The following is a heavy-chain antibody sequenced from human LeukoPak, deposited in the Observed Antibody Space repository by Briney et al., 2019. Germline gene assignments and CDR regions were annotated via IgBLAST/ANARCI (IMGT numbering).Heavy chain of an antibody. V-gene: IGHV3-30*04. D-gene: IGHD3-16*02. CDR1: ELNFKTHA. CDR2: LSFDASGR. Sequence: GGSLRLSCVVSELNFKTHATHWVRQAPGKGLEWVAGLSFDASGRNYADSVKGRFTISRDNSKNTLYLQMHSLSPEDTAVYFCARDLQEISSFYFDYWGQGSLVTVSS. J-gene: IGHJ4*02. CDR3: ARDLQEISSFYFDY.